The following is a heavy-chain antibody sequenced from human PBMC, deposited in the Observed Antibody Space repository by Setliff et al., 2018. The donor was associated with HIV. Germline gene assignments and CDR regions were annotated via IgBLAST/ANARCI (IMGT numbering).Heavy chain of an antibody. D-gene: IGHD3-22*01. J-gene: IGHJ6*03. CDR1: GFTFSSYS. CDR2: ISPSGTYI. Sequence: GGSLRLSCAASGFTFSSYSMNWVRQAPGKGLERVSFISPSGTYIHYADSLKGRFTISRDNAKNSLYLQMNSLRAEDTAVYYCAREADSTKYYYMDVWGKGTTVTVSS. CDR3: AREADSTKYYYMDV. V-gene: IGHV3-21*03.